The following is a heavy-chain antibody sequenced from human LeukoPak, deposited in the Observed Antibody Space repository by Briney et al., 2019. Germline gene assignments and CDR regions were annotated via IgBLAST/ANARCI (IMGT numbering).Heavy chain of an antibody. Sequence: GRSLRLSCAASGFTFSSYGMHWVRQAPGKGLEWVAVISYDGSNKYYADSVKGRFTISRDNSKNTLYLQMNSLRAEDTAVYYCARDFSQLLSLFDYWGQGTLVTVSS. CDR2: ISYDGSNK. D-gene: IGHD2-2*01. CDR1: GFTFSSYG. J-gene: IGHJ4*02. V-gene: IGHV3-30*03. CDR3: ARDFSQLLSLFDY.